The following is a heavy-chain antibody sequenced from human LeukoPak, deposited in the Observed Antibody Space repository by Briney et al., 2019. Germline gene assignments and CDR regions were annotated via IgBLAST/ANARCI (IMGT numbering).Heavy chain of an antibody. Sequence: GGSLRLSCAASGFTFSSYAMSWVRQAPGKGLEWVSAISGSGGSTYYADSVKGRFTISRDNSKNTLYLQVNSLRAEDTAVYYCAKGQWQLDYFDYWGQGTLVTVSS. CDR3: AKGQWQLDYFDY. D-gene: IGHD6-19*01. V-gene: IGHV3-23*01. CDR1: GFTFSSYA. CDR2: ISGSGGST. J-gene: IGHJ4*02.